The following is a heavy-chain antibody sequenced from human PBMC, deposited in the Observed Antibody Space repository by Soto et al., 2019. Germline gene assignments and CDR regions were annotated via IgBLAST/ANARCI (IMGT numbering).Heavy chain of an antibody. V-gene: IGHV3-74*01. CDR3: VRDNNSSYDY. D-gene: IGHD6-6*01. CDR1: GFIFSSHW. CDR2: IGPDGSNM. Sequence: PVGTLRLSCAASGFIFSSHWMHWVRQAPGKGLVWVSHIGPDGSNMRDADSVQGRFTISRDNARNTLYLQMISLRDEDTAVYYCVRDNNSSYDYWGQGILVTVSS. J-gene: IGHJ4*02.